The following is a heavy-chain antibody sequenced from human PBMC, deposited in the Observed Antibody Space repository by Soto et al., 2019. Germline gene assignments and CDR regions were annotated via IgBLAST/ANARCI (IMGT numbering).Heavy chain of an antibody. CDR3: GRGAGAYYDSSGYYKGLDQ. CDR2: IYYSGST. CDR1: GGSISSYY. D-gene: IGHD3-22*01. V-gene: IGHV4-59*01. J-gene: IGHJ4*02. Sequence: PAETLSLTCTVSGGSISSYYWSWIRQPPGRGLEWIGYIYYSGSTNYNPSLKRRGTISLDTSKNQFSLRLRSVIAADTAVYYCGRGAGAYYDSSGYYKGLDQWGQGTMVTVPS.